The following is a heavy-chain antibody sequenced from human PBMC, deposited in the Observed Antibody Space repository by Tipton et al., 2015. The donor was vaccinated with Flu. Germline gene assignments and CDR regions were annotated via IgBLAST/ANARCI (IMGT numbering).Heavy chain of an antibody. CDR2: IYYSGST. Sequence: TLSLTCTVSGGSISSSAYYWGWIRQTPGKGLEWIGNIYYSGSTFYNPSLKSRVTIPLDKSTNQFSLRLSSVTAADTAIYYCAIDDFGSSWYGYWGQGSLVTVSS. CDR1: GGSISSSAYY. D-gene: IGHD6-13*01. V-gene: IGHV4-39*07. CDR3: AIDDFGSSWYGY. J-gene: IGHJ4*02.